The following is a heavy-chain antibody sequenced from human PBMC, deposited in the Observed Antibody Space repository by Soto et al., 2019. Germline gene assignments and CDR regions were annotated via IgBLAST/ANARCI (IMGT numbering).Heavy chain of an antibody. CDR1: GGSISGGGDS. CDR2: IYHSGST. CDR3: ARAKDYYGSGSYRGVNWFDP. V-gene: IGHV4-30-2*01. Sequence: TLSLSCAVAGGSISGGGDSWSWIRQPPGKGLEWIGYIYHSGSTYYNPSLKSRVTISVDRSKNQFSLKLSSVTAADTAVYYCARAKDYYGSGSYRGVNWFDPWGQGTLVTVSS. J-gene: IGHJ5*02. D-gene: IGHD3-10*01.